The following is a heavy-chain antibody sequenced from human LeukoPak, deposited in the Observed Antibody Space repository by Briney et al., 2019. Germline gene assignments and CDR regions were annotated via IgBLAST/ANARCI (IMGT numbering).Heavy chain of an antibody. CDR1: GFTFSSYT. Sequence: GGFLRLSCAASGFTFSSYTMHWVRQPPGKGLEWVSEISWNGDTIGYADSVKGRFIISRDNARRSLYLQMNSLRPEDTAFYYFSSTFGSGSYLHSWGQGTLFTVSS. V-gene: IGHV3-9*01. J-gene: IGHJ5*02. D-gene: IGHD3-10*01. CDR3: SSTFGSGSYLHS. CDR2: ISWNGDTI.